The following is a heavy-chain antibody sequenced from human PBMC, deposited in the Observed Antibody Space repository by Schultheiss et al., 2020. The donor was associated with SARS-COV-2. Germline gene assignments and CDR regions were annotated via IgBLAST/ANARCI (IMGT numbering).Heavy chain of an antibody. CDR2: ITGGGSEI. V-gene: IGHV3-23*01. CDR3: ARGSSSWYVED. J-gene: IGHJ4*02. Sequence: GSLRLSCAASEFTFINFAMSWVRQAPEKGLEWVSTITGGGSEIYYADSVKGRFTISRDNSNNTLYLQMNSLRAEETAGYYSARGSSSWYVEDWGQGTLVTVSS. CDR1: EFTFINFA. D-gene: IGHD6-13*01.